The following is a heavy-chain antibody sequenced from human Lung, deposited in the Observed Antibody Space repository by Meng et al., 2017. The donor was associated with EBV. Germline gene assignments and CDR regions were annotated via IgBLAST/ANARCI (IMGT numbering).Heavy chain of an antibody. J-gene: IGHJ4*02. CDR2: IHHSGSA. CDR1: GGSMSSGNYY. D-gene: IGHD2-21*01. Sequence: VQRQESGPGRVEPSQTLSLTCTVSGGSMSSGNYYWSWIRQPPGKGLEWIGYIHHSGSAYYNPSLKSRVSISVDTSKNQFSLNLNSMTAADTAVYYCASFDHIPRRNYFDYWGQGTLVTVSS. V-gene: IGHV4-30-4*01. CDR3: ASFDHIPRRNYFDY.